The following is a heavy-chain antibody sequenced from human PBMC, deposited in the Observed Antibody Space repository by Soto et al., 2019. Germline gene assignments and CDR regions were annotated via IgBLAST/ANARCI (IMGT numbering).Heavy chain of an antibody. V-gene: IGHV3-9*01. J-gene: IGHJ3*02. D-gene: IGHD2-21*02. Sequence: PGGFLRLSSAASGLTFVDYGIHWVRQAPEKGLEWVSGISWNSGSIGYADSVKGRFTISRDNAKNSLYLQMNRLRAEDTALYYCALIQGDHAFDIWGQGTMVTVSS. CDR3: ALIQGDHAFDI. CDR2: ISWNSGSI. CDR1: GLTFVDYG.